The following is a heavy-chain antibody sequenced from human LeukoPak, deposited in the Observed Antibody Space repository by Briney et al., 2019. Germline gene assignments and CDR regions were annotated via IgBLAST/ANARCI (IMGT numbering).Heavy chain of an antibody. CDR2: ISYDGSNK. J-gene: IGHJ4*02. V-gene: IGHV3-30*18. CDR3: AKVGDGYDY. D-gene: IGHD5-24*01. Sequence: GRSLRLSCAASGFTFSSYGMHWVRQAPGKGLEWVAVISYDGSNKYYADSVKGRFTIPRDNSKNTLYLQMNSLRAEDTAVYYCAKVGDGYDYWGQGTLVTVSS. CDR1: GFTFSSYG.